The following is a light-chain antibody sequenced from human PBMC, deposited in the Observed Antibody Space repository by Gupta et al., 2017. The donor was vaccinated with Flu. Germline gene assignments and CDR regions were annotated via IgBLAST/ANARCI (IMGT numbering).Light chain of an antibody. V-gene: IGKV3-20*01. CDR1: QSVTSSF. CDR3: QQSGHSLPRT. J-gene: IGKJ1*01. CDR2: GPS. Sequence: EVVLTQSPDTLSLSPGERATLSCRASQSVTSSFIAWYKQKPGQAPRLLIFGPSSRPTAMPERFSDSGSGTDFTLTISKREPEDFAVYFCQQSGHSLPRTFGQGTKVEIK.